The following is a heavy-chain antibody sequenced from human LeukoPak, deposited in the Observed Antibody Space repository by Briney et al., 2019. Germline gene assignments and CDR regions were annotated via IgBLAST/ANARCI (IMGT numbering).Heavy chain of an antibody. Sequence: PSQTLSLTCSVSGGSISSGGYYWSWIRQHPGKGLEWIGSIYYSGSTYYNPSLKSRVTISVDTSKNQFSLKLSSVTAADTAVYYCAGQIVVVIPDAFDIWGQGTMVTVSS. CDR3: AGQIVVVIPDAFDI. V-gene: IGHV4-30-2*03. CDR2: IYYSGST. D-gene: IGHD3-22*01. CDR1: GGSISSGGYY. J-gene: IGHJ3*02.